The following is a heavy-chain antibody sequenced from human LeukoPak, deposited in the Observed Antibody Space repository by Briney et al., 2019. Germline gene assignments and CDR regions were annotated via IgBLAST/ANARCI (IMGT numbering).Heavy chain of an antibody. CDR3: ARGGPRLYGDYRPIDY. D-gene: IGHD4-17*01. CDR1: GGSLSSYY. J-gene: IGHJ4*02. V-gene: IGHV4-59*01. Sequence: SETLSLTCTVSGGSLSSYYWSWIRQPPGKGLDWIGFIYYSGSTNYNPSLKSRVTMSVDTSKNQFSLKLISVTAADTAVYYCARGGPRLYGDYRPIDYWGQGTLVTVSS. CDR2: IYYSGST.